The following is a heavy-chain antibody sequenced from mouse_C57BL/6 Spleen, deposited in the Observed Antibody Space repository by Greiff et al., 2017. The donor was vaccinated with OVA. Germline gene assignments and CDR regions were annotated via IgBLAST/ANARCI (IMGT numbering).Heavy chain of an antibody. Sequence: QVHVKQPGAELVMPGASVKLSCKASGYTFTSYWMHWVKPRPGQGLEWIGELDPSDSYPNYNQKFKGKATLTVDKSSSTAYMQLISLTSEDSAVDYCARHGRGYFDYWGQGTTLTVSS. J-gene: IGHJ2*01. D-gene: IGHD1-1*01. CDR1: GYTFTSYW. V-gene: IGHV1-69*01. CDR2: LDPSDSYP. CDR3: ARHGRGYFDY.